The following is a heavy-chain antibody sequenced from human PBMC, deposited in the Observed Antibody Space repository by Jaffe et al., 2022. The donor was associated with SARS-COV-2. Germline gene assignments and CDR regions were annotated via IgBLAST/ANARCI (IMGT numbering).Heavy chain of an antibody. CDR2: IYYSGST. V-gene: IGHV4-31*03. CDR1: GGSISSGGYY. J-gene: IGHJ6*02. D-gene: IGHD1-26*01. Sequence: QVQLQESGPGLVKPSQTLSLTCTVSGGSISSGGYYWSWIRQHPGKGLEWIGYIYYSGSTYYNPSLKSRVTISVDTSKNQFSLKLSSVTAADTAVYYCARGSWELLSYYYGMDVWGQGTTVTVSS. CDR3: ARGSWELLSYYYGMDV.